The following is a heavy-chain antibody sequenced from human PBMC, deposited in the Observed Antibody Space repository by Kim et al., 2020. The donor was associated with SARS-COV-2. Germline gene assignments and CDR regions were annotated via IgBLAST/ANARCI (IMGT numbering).Heavy chain of an antibody. CDR1: GFTFNYYA. CDR2: ISSNGGST. D-gene: IGHD6-13*01. Sequence: GGSLRLSCSASGFTFNYYAMYWVRQAPGKGLEYVSAISSNGGSTHYADSVKGRFTISRDNSRTTLYLQMSRLRSEDTAVYYCVKDSSSWYCKGTFDIWGQGTMVTVSS. CDR3: VKDSSSWYCKGTFDI. V-gene: IGHV3-64D*06. J-gene: IGHJ3*02.